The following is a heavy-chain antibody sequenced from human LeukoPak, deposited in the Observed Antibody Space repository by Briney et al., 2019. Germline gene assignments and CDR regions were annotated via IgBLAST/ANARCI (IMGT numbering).Heavy chain of an antibody. D-gene: IGHD6-19*01. J-gene: IGHJ4*02. CDR1: GFTFSTYS. Sequence: PGGSLRLSCAASGFTFSTYSMNWVRQAPGKGLEWISYISSSSNTIYYADSVKGRFTISRDNAKNSLFLQTNSLRDEDTAVYYCARGGEWLDPERTPVDYWGQGTLVTVSS. V-gene: IGHV3-48*02. CDR2: ISSSSNTI. CDR3: ARGGEWLDPERTPVDY.